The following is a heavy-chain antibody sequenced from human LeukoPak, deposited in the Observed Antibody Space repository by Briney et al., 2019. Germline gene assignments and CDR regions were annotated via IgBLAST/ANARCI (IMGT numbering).Heavy chain of an antibody. V-gene: IGHV3-11*01. CDR2: ISSSGSTI. D-gene: IGHD4-17*01. CDR3: AKEDGGDYDYYYYYMDV. CDR1: GFTFGNAW. Sequence: YPGGSLRLSCAASGFTFGNAWMSWVRQAPGKGLEWVSYISSSGSTIYYADSVKGRFTISRDNAKNSLYLQMNSLRAEDTAVYYCAKEDGGDYDYYYYYMDVWGKGTTVTVSS. J-gene: IGHJ6*03.